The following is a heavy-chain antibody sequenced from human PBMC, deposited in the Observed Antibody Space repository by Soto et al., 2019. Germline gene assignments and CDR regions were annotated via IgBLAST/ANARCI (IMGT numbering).Heavy chain of an antibody. CDR1: GYTFTSYY. V-gene: IGHV1-46*01. J-gene: IGHJ4*02. D-gene: IGHD6-13*01. Sequence: GASVKVSCKASGYTFTSYYMHWVRQAPGQGLEWMGIINPSGGSTSYAQKFQGRVTMTRDTSTSTVYMELSSLRSEDTAVYYCARDSVAAAGSYYFDYWGQGTLVTVSS. CDR3: ARDSVAAAGSYYFDY. CDR2: INPSGGST.